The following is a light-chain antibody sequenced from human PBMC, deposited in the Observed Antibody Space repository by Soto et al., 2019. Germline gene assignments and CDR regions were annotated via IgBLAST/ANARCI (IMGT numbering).Light chain of an antibody. V-gene: IGKV3D-20*02. CDR3: QQYNNWPPWT. Sequence: EMVMTQSPATLSVSPGERATLSCRASQSVSSSYLAWYQQKPGQAPRLLIYAASTRATGIPDRFSGSGSGTDFTLTISRLEPEDFAVYYCQQYNNWPPWTFGQGTKVDIK. CDR1: QSVSSSY. J-gene: IGKJ1*01. CDR2: AAS.